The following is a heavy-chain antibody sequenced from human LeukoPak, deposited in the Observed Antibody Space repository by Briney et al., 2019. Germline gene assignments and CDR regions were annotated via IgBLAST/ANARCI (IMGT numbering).Heavy chain of an antibody. J-gene: IGHJ4*02. Sequence: GGSLRLSCTTSGFAFDDFAMSWVRQPAGKGLEWVGFIRRRAYGGAAEYAASVKGRFIISRDDSKGTAYLQMNCLKTEDTAVYYCSRNGLVDFDYWGQGSRVIVSP. CDR2: IRRRAYGGAA. CDR1: GFAFDDFA. CDR3: SRNGLVDFDY. V-gene: IGHV3-49*04.